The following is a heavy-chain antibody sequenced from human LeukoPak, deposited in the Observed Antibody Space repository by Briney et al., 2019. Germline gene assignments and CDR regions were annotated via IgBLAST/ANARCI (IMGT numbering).Heavy chain of an antibody. CDR1: GGSFTDYY. J-gene: IGHJ4*02. D-gene: IGHD6-13*01. CDR2: INHSGIT. CDR3: ARGAAATY. Sequence: SETLSLTCAVYGGSFTDYYWNWIRQPPGKGLEWIGEINHSGITNYNPSLKSRVTISADTSKNQFSLKLSSVTAADTAVYYCARGAAATYWGQGTLVTVSS. V-gene: IGHV4-34*01.